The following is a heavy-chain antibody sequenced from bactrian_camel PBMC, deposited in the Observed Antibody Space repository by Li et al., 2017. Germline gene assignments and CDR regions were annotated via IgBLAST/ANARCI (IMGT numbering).Heavy chain of an antibody. CDR3: TADLVSTGGTPIP. V-gene: IGHV3S53*01. CDR1: GVSISTYC. Sequence: HVQLVESGGGLVQPGGSLSLSCTVSGVSISTYCLGWFRQTPGKEREGVAFIRNDGRATYVDSAKGRFTISKDNAENTLYLQMNSLKPEDTAVYYCTADLVSTGGTPIPLGQGTQVTVS. D-gene: IGHD7*01. J-gene: IGHJ6*01. CDR2: IRNDGRA.